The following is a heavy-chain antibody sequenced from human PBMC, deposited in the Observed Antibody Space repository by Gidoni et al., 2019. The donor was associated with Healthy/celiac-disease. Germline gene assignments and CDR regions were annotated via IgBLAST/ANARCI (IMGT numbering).Heavy chain of an antibody. J-gene: IGHJ3*02. CDR3: ASSSSSWPRKVPLGAFDI. CDR1: GGSFSGYY. CDR2: INHSGST. D-gene: IGHD6-13*01. V-gene: IGHV4-34*01. Sequence: QVQLQQWGAGLLKPSETLSLTCAVYGGSFSGYYWSWIRQPPGKGLEWIGEINHSGSTNYNPSLKSRVTISVDTSKNQFSLKLSSVTAADTAVYYCASSSSSWPRKVPLGAFDIWGQGTMVTVSS.